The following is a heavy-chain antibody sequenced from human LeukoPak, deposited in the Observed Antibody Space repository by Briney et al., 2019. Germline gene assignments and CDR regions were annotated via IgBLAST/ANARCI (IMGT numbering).Heavy chain of an antibody. V-gene: IGHV1-2*04. Sequence: ASVKVSCKASGYTFTGYYMHWVRQAPGQGLEWMGWINPNSGGTNYAQKFQGWVTTTRDTSISTAYMELSSLRSEDTAVYYCARDWNDLYYYYGMDVWGQGTTVTVSS. J-gene: IGHJ6*02. D-gene: IGHD1-1*01. CDR2: INPNSGGT. CDR1: GYTFTGYY. CDR3: ARDWNDLYYYYGMDV.